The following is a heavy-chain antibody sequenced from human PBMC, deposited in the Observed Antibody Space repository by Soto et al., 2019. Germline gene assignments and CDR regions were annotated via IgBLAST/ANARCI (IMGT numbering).Heavy chain of an antibody. J-gene: IGHJ5*02. Sequence: ASVKVSCKASGYTFTSYGISWVRQAPGQGLEWMGWISAYNGNTNYAQKLQGRVTMTTDTSTSTAYMELRSLRSDDTAVYYCARVSEPPEDYSNEWWFDPWGQGTLVTVSS. CDR2: ISAYNGNT. CDR3: ARVSEPPEDYSNEWWFDP. V-gene: IGHV1-18*01. CDR1: GYTFTSYG. D-gene: IGHD4-4*01.